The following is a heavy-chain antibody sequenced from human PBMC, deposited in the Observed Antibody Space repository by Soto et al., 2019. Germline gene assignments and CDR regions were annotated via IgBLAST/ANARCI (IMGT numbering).Heavy chain of an antibody. Sequence: LRLSCAASGFSFSTYSMNWVRQAPGKGLEWVSSISSRGDTYYADSVKGRFTISRDNAKNSVSLQMDSLRAEDAAVYYCAREETAWPLAYGLDVWGQGTTVTVSS. CDR2: ISSRGDT. J-gene: IGHJ6*02. D-gene: IGHD2-21*02. V-gene: IGHV3-21*01. CDR3: AREETAWPLAYGLDV. CDR1: GFSFSTYS.